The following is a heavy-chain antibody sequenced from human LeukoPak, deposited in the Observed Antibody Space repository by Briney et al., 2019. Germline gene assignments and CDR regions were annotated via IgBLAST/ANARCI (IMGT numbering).Heavy chain of an antibody. CDR3: ARDVNWNYCDY. CDR2: ISTSSSYI. J-gene: IGHJ4*01. D-gene: IGHD1-20*01. CDR1: GFTLSSYS. V-gene: IGHV3-21*01. Sequence: GGSLRLSCAASGFTLSSYSMNWVRQAPGKGLEWVSFISTSSSYIYYADSVKGRFTISRDNAKNSLNLQMNSLRAEDTAVYYCARDVNWNYCDYWGHGTLVTVSS.